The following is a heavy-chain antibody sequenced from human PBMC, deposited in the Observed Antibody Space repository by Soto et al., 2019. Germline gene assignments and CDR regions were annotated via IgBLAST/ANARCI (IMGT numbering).Heavy chain of an antibody. D-gene: IGHD6-6*01. Sequence: EVQLLESGGGLVQTGGSLRLSCVASGFSFSGYAMSWVRQAPGKGLVWVSSMTATGVSIYYADSVRGRFTISRYNSKNTLYLQRRSLRAEDTARYYCAKDSIPYSSSYDLDHWGRGALVTVSA. CDR2: MTATGVSI. J-gene: IGHJ4*02. CDR1: GFSFSGYA. V-gene: IGHV3-23*01. CDR3: AKDSIPYSSSYDLDH.